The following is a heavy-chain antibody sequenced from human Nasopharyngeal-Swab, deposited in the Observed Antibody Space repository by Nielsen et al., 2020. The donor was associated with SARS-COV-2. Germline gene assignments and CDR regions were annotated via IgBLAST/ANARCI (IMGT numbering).Heavy chain of an antibody. Sequence: TPSPPPTVSCCSLHSGGYYWSRGRQHPGKGLEWVGYIYYSGSTYYNPSLKSRVTISVDTSKNQFSLKLSSVTAADTAVYYCARETLGLGIVVGDYWGQGTLVTVSS. J-gene: IGHJ4*02. CDR2: IYYSGST. D-gene: IGHD3-22*01. V-gene: IGHV4-31*03. CDR1: CCSLHSGGYY. CDR3: ARETLGLGIVVGDY.